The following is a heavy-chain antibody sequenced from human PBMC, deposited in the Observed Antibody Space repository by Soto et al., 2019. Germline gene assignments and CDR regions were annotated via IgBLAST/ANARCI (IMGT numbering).Heavy chain of an antibody. J-gene: IGHJ4*02. D-gene: IGHD2-2*01. V-gene: IGHV4-31*03. CDR1: GGSISSGGHY. Sequence: QVQLQESGPGLVKPAQALSLICTVSGGSISSGGHYWSWIRQHPGKGLEWIGYLYYTGTTYYNPSLRSRPTIPVDSSRKQFSLRLSSVTAADTAGYYCAREDETSNYFDYWGQGTLVTGSS. CDR3: AREDETSNYFDY. CDR2: LYYTGTT.